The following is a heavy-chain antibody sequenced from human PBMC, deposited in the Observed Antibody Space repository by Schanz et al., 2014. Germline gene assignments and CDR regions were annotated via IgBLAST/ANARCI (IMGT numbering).Heavy chain of an antibody. V-gene: IGHV3-33*01. J-gene: IGHJ4*02. D-gene: IGHD1-26*01. CDR2: ISYDGSSK. Sequence: QVQLVESGGGVVQPGRSLRLSCAASGFTFRSYGMHWVRQAPGKGLEWVALISYDGSSKNHADSVRGRFTISRDNAKNSLYLQMNSLRAEDTAVYYCARDSGSHYLVDYWGQGTLVTVSS. CDR1: GFTFRSYG. CDR3: ARDSGSHYLVDY.